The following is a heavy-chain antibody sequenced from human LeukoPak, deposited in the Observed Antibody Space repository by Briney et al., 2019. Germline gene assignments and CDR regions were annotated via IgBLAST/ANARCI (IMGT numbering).Heavy chain of an antibody. J-gene: IGHJ3*02. V-gene: IGHV4-39*01. Sequence: SGPGLVKPSETLSLTCTVSGGSISNNNYYWGWIRQPPGKGLEWIGSIYYGGSTYYNPSLKSRVTISVDTSKNQFSLKLSSVTVADAAVYYCARTIVGATRAFDIWGQGTMVSVSS. D-gene: IGHD1-26*01. CDR2: IYYGGST. CDR3: ARTIVGATRAFDI. CDR1: GGSISNNNYY.